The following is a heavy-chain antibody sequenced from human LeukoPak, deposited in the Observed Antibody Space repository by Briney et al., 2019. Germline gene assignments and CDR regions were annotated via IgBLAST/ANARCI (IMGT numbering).Heavy chain of an antibody. CDR3: ARAGHSSSWYWGYYYYMDV. J-gene: IGHJ6*03. V-gene: IGHV3-74*01. Sequence: PGGSLRLSCAASGFTFSSYWMHWVRQAPGKGLVWVSRINSDGSSTIYADSVKGRFTISRDNAKNTLYLQMNSLRAEDTAVYYCARAGHSSSWYWGYYYYMDVWGKGTTVTVSS. D-gene: IGHD6-13*01. CDR1: GFTFSSYW. CDR2: INSDGSST.